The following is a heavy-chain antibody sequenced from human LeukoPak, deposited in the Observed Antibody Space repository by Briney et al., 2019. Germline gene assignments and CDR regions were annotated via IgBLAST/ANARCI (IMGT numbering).Heavy chain of an antibody. J-gene: IGHJ4*02. CDR2: INAGNGNT. CDR1: GYTFTSYG. V-gene: IGHV1-3*01. D-gene: IGHD6-13*01. CDR3: AITAAGKETFDY. Sequence: ASVKVSCKASGYTFTSYGISWVRQAPGQRLEWMGWINAGNGNTKYSQKFQGRVTITRDTSASTAYMELSSLRSEDTAVYYCAITAAGKETFDYWGQGTLVTVSS.